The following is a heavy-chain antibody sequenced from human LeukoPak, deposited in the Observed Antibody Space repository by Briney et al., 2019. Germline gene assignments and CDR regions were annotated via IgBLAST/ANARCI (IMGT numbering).Heavy chain of an antibody. Sequence: ASVKVSCKASGYTFTSYDINWVRQATGQGPEWMGWMNPSSGNTGYAQRFQGRVTMTRDTSINTAYLELSSLRSEDTAVYYCASHTYYYSSGGFAYWGQGTLVTVSS. D-gene: IGHD3-10*01. CDR1: GYTFTSYD. V-gene: IGHV1-8*01. J-gene: IGHJ4*02. CDR3: ASHTYYYSSGGFAY. CDR2: MNPSSGNT.